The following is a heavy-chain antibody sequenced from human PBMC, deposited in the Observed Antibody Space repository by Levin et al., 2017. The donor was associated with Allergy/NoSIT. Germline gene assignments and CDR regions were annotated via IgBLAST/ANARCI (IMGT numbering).Heavy chain of an antibody. CDR2: IFGSGGGP. CDR1: GFTFTTYT. CDR3: AKDRVPDGVWDVDY. J-gene: IGHJ4*02. Sequence: GGSLRLSCAASGFTFTTYTMNWVRQAPGKGLERVSSIFGSGGGPKYAASVAGRFTISRDDSKNILFLQMESLRAEDTALYYCAKDRVPDGVWDVDYWGQGTLVTVSS. V-gene: IGHV3-23*01. D-gene: IGHD4-17*01.